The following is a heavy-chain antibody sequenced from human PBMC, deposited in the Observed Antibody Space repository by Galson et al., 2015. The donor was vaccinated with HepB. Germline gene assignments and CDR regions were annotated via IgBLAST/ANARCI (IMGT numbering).Heavy chain of an antibody. V-gene: IGHV1-18*01. Sequence: SVKVSCKASGSTFTSCGISWVRQAPGQGLEWMGWISAYNGNTNYAQKLQGRVTMTTDTSTSTAYMELRSLRSDDTAVYYCARVDGDAYYFDYWGQGTLVTVSS. J-gene: IGHJ4*02. CDR1: GSTFTSCG. D-gene: IGHD4-17*01. CDR3: ARVDGDAYYFDY. CDR2: ISAYNGNT.